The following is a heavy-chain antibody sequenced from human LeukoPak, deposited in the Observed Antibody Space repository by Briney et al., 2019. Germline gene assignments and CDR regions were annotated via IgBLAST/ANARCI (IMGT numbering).Heavy chain of an antibody. CDR2: INPSGGST. V-gene: IGHV1-46*01. Sequence: ASVKVSCKASGYTFTGYYMHWVRQAPGRGLEWMGIINPSGGSTSYAQRFQGRVTMTSDTSTSTVYMDLSSLTSEDTAVYYCARGGRAGVVWGYSDYWGQGTLVTVSS. CDR1: GYTFTGYY. D-gene: IGHD6-13*01. J-gene: IGHJ4*02. CDR3: ARGGRAGVVWGYSDY.